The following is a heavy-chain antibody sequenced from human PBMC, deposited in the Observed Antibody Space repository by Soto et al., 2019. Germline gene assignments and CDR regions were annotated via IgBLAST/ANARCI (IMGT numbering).Heavy chain of an antibody. CDR3: AASCVGCGGLNYYGMDV. J-gene: IGHJ6*02. V-gene: IGHV4-31*03. CDR2: IYYSGST. Sequence: SETLSLTCTVSGGSISSGGYYWSWIRQHPGKGLEWIGYIYYSGSTYYNPSLKSRVTISVDTSKNQFSLKLSSVTAADTAVYYCAASCVGCGGLNYYGMDVWGQGTTVTVSS. D-gene: IGHD2-21*01. CDR1: GGSISSGGYY.